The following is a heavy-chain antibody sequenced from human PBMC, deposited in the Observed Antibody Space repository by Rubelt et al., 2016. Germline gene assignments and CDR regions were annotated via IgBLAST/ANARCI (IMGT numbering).Heavy chain of an antibody. D-gene: IGHD5-24*01. Sequence: KGLVWVAQIISDGSTTTYADSVKGRFTISRDNAKNTLYLQMNSLRAEDTALYYCARDGGGWLQFIGIFDWGQGTLVTVSS. J-gene: IGHJ4*02. CDR3: ARDGGGWLQFIGIFD. V-gene: IGHV3-74*01. CDR2: IISDGSTT.